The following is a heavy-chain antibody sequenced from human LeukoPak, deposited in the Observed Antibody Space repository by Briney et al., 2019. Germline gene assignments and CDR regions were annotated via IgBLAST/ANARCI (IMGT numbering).Heavy chain of an antibody. D-gene: IGHD6-19*01. CDR3: AKVQAVAGDY. CDR2: ISGSGGST. V-gene: IGHV3-23*01. CDR1: GFTFSSYA. Sequence: GGSLRLSCAASGFTFSSYAMSWVRQAPGKGLEWVSDISGSGGSTYYADSVKGRFTLSRDNSKNTLYLQMNSLRAEDTAVYYCAKVQAVAGDYWGQGTLVTVSS. J-gene: IGHJ4*02.